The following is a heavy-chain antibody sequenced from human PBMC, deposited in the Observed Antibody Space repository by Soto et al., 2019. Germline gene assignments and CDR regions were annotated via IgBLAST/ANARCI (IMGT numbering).Heavy chain of an antibody. J-gene: IGHJ4*02. CDR3: AKNEEQYAWGLEGYFDY. CDR2: ISYDGDNK. V-gene: IGHV3-30*18. D-gene: IGHD3-16*01. CDR1: GFTFSSYG. Sequence: LRLSCAASGFTFSSYGMHWVRQAPGKGLEWVAIISYDGDNKYYADSVKGRFTISRDNSKNTVFLQMNSLKTEDTAVYYCAKNEEQYAWGLEGYFDYWGQGTQVTV.